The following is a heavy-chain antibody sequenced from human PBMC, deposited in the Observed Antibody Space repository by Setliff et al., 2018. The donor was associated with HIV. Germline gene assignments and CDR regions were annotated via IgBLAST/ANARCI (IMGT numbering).Heavy chain of an antibody. CDR3: ANSRHFSGDYSFDY. CDR2: ISGSGGST. V-gene: IGHV3-23*01. D-gene: IGHD1-26*01. Sequence: QAGGSMRLSCAASGFTFSSYAMSWVRQAPGKGLEWVSAISGSGGSTYYADSVKGRFTISRDNSKNTLYLQMNSLRAEDTAVYYCANSRHFSGDYSFDYWGQGTLVTVSS. J-gene: IGHJ4*02. CDR1: GFTFSSYA.